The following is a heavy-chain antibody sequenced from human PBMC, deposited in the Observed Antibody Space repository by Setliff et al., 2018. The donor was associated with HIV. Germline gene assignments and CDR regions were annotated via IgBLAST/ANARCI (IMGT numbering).Heavy chain of an antibody. V-gene: IGHV3-7*01. Sequence: HPGGSLRLSCAASGFTFSSSWMSWVRQAPGKGLEWVANIKQDGSEKYHVDSVKGRFTISRDDAENSLYLQMNSLGPEDTAVYYCAIGGFDYWGQGTLVTVSS. CDR2: IKQDGSEK. J-gene: IGHJ4*02. CDR1: GFTFSSSW. CDR3: AIGGFDY. D-gene: IGHD2-15*01.